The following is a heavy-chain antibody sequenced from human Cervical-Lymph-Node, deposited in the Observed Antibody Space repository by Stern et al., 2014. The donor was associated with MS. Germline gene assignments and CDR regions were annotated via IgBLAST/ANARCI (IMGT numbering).Heavy chain of an antibody. CDR3: AREATRIVVGIDY. CDR2: LNPTSDDP. V-gene: IGHV1-2*06. J-gene: IGHJ4*02. D-gene: IGHD3-22*01. Sequence: QVQLVESGTKIKKPGASVKVSCKASGYTFTAFFIHWVRQVPGQGLEWMGRLNPTSDDPTYAQNVHDRVTLTRDTSIGTAYLELSRLTSADTAVYYCAREATRIVVGIDYWGQGTQVTVSS. CDR1: GYTFTAFF.